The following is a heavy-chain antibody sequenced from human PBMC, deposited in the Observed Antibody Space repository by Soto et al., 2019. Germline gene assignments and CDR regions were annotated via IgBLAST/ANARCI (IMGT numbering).Heavy chain of an antibody. V-gene: IGHV1-46*01. J-gene: IGHJ4*01. D-gene: IGHD1-26*01. Sequence: QVQLLQSGSEVEKPGASVTLSCKAFGYTFTTKYVHWVRQAPGQGPEWMGRIIPSRGDTIYAQKLRGRVTLTRDTSTRTVYMQVRRLTSEDTATYYCVTDGGNYDFDYWGHGTLVTVSS. CDR3: VTDGGNYDFDY. CDR2: IIPSRGDT. CDR1: GYTFTTKY.